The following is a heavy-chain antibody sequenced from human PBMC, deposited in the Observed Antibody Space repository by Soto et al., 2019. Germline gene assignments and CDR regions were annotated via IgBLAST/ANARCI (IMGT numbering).Heavy chain of an antibody. CDR3: ARDKYFYDGSGPMESDYYYYGMDV. CDR2: IFSSSNGI. D-gene: IGHD3-22*01. Sequence: EVQLVESGGGLVQPGGSLRLSCTASGFTFSSYSMNWVRQAPGKGLEWVSYIFSSSNGIYYADSVKGRFTISRDNAKNALYLQMNSLRDEDTAVYYYARDKYFYDGSGPMESDYYYYGMDVWGQGTTVTVSS. J-gene: IGHJ6*02. CDR1: GFTFSSYS. V-gene: IGHV3-48*02.